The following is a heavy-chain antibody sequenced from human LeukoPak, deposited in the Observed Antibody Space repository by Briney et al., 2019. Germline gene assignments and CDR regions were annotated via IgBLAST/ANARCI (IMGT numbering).Heavy chain of an antibody. CDR3: AREGGWYAGFDY. V-gene: IGHV3-30*04. CDR1: GFTFSSYA. J-gene: IGHJ4*02. D-gene: IGHD6-19*01. Sequence: GGSLRLSCAASGFTFSSYAMHWVRQAPGKGLEWVAVISYDGSNKYYADSVKGRFTISRDNSKNTLYLQMNSLRAEDTAVYYCAREGGWYAGFDYWGQGTLVTASS. CDR2: ISYDGSNK.